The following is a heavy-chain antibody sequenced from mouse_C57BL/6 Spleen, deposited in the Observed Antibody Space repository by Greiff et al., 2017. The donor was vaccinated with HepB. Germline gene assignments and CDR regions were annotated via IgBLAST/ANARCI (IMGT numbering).Heavy chain of an antibody. CDR1: GYTFTSYW. J-gene: IGHJ2*01. V-gene: IGHV1-50*01. Sequence: VQLQQPGAELVKPGASVKLSCKASGYTFTSYWMQWVKLRPGQGLEWIGEIDPSDSYTNYNQKFKGKATLTVDTSSSTAYMQLSSLTSEDSAVYYCARGAYDYDCYFDYWGQGTTLTVSS. D-gene: IGHD2-4*01. CDR3: ARGAYDYDCYFDY. CDR2: IDPSDSYT.